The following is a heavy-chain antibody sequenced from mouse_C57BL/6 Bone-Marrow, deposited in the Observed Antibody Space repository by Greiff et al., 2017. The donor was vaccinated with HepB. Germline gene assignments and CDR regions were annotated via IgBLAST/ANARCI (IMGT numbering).Heavy chain of an antibody. CDR3: ARSDY. Sequence: QVQLKQPGAELVKPGASVKLSCKASGYTFTSYWMHWVKQRPGRGLGWIGRIDPDSGGTKYNEKLKSKATLTVDKPSSTAYMQLSSRTSEDSAGYYCARSDYWGQGTTLTVSA. V-gene: IGHV1-72*01. CDR1: GYTFTSYW. CDR2: IDPDSGGT. J-gene: IGHJ2*01.